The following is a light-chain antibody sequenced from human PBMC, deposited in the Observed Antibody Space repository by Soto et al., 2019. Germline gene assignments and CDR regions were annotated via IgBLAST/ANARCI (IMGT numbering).Light chain of an antibody. V-gene: IGLV1-51*01. CDR2: DNH. CDR3: GTWDSSLSAVV. CDR1: SSNIGNNY. Sequence: QSVLTQPPSVSAAPGQTVTISCSGSSSNIGNNYVSWYQQLPGTAPKLLIYDNHKRPSGIPDRFSGSKSGTSATLGITGLQTGDEADYYCGTWDSSLSAVVFGGGTQLTVL. J-gene: IGLJ2*01.